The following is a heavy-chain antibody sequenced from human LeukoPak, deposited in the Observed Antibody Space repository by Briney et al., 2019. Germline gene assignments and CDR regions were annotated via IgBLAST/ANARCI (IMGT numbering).Heavy chain of an antibody. CDR2: IRSSSSFR. J-gene: IGHJ4*02. V-gene: IGHV3-48*02. CDR1: GFTFSSYN. Sequence: GGSLRLSCAASGFTFSSYNMNWVRQAPGKGLEWISFIRSSSSFRYYADSVKGRFTISRDNAKNSLYLQMNSLRDEDTAVYYCAREGGSGSYSDYWGQGTLVTVSS. CDR3: AREGGSGSYSDY. D-gene: IGHD3-10*01.